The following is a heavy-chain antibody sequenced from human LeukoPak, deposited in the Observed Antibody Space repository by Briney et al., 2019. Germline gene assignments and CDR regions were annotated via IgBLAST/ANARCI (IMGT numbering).Heavy chain of an antibody. D-gene: IGHD6-6*01. CDR2: IRPTGSTT. CDR1: GFSFSGHW. V-gene: IGHV3-74*01. Sequence: GSLTLSCTASGFSFSGHWMHWARQLPGKGLVWVSRIRPTGSTTSYADSVKGRFTVSRDNAKNTLYLQVYNLRAEDTAVYYCARGPNSNWSGLDFWGQGTLLTVSS. J-gene: IGHJ4*02. CDR3: ARGPNSNWSGLDF.